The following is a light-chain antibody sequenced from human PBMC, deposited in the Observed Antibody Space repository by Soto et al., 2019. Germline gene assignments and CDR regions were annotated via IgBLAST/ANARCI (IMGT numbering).Light chain of an antibody. Sequence: EIVMSQSPATLSVSPGERATLSCRASQSVSSNLAWYQQKPGQAPRLLIYGAFNRATGIPARFSGSGSGTDFTLTISSLEPEDSAVYYCQQRNVWPTVTFGQGTRLEIK. J-gene: IGKJ5*01. CDR2: GAF. V-gene: IGKV3-11*01. CDR1: QSVSSN. CDR3: QQRNVWPTVT.